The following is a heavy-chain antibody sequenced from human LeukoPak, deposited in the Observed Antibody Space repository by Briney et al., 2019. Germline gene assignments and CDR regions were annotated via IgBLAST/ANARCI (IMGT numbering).Heavy chain of an antibody. CDR2: FDPEDGET. CDR1: GYTLTELS. Sequence: ASVKVSCKVSGYTLTELSMHWVRQAPGKGLEWMGGFDPEDGETVYAQNFQGRVTMTEDTSTDTAYMELSSLRSDDTAVYYCATDQRGAGLGFRYGSGGYNGLDVWGQGTTVTVSS. D-gene: IGHD3-10*01. CDR3: ATDQRGAGLGFRYGSGGYNGLDV. V-gene: IGHV1-24*01. J-gene: IGHJ6*02.